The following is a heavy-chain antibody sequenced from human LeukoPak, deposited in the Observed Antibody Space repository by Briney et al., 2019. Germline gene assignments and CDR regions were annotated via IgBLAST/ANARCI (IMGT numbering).Heavy chain of an antibody. D-gene: IGHD6-13*01. J-gene: IGHJ1*01. CDR1: GFTFSSYW. CDR2: TKQDGSEK. Sequence: GGSLRLSCAASGFTFSSYWMSWVRQAPGRGLEWVANTKQDGSEKYYVDSVKGRLTISRDNAKNSLYLQMNSLRAEDTAVYYCARPTSSSWFKYFQHWGQGTLVTVSS. CDR3: ARPTSSSWFKYFQH. V-gene: IGHV3-7*01.